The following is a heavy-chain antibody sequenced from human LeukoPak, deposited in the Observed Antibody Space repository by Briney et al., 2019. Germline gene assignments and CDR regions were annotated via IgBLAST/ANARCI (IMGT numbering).Heavy chain of an antibody. J-gene: IGHJ4*02. CDR3: ARERSPLWFGEFNY. Sequence: GGSLRLSCTASGFTFGDYAMSWVRQAPGKGLEWVAVISYDGSNKYYADSVKGRFTISRDNSKNTLYLQMNSLRAEDTAVYYCARERSPLWFGEFNYWGQGTLVTVSS. CDR2: ISYDGSNK. V-gene: IGHV3-30-3*01. CDR1: GFTFGDYA. D-gene: IGHD3-10*01.